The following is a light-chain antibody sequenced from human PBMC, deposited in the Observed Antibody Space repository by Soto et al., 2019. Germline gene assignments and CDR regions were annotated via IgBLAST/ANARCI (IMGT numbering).Light chain of an antibody. CDR2: AAS. Sequence: DIQVTQSPSSLSASIGDRVTITCRASQTIAKSLSWYQQKPGKAPKLLIYAASTLQSGVPSRFSAWGFGTDFTLSISGLQREDLATYYCQQTASAPATFGQGTRVEIK. CDR3: QQTASAPAT. J-gene: IGKJ1*01. CDR1: QTIAKS. V-gene: IGKV1-39*01.